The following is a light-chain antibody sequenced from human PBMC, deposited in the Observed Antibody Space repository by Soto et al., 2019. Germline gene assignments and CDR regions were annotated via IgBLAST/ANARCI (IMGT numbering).Light chain of an antibody. V-gene: IGKV3D-20*02. CDR1: QSVGSD. CDR3: QQRSNWPPIT. Sequence: IVLTQSPGTLSLSPGERATLSCRASQSVGSDFLAWYQQKPGQAPRILIFGASGRATGIPARFSGSGSGTDFTLTISSLEPEDFAVYYCQQRSNWPPITFGQGTRLEIK. J-gene: IGKJ5*01. CDR2: GAS.